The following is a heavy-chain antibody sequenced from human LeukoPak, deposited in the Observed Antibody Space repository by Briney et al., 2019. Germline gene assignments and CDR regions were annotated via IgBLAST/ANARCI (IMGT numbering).Heavy chain of an antibody. Sequence: ASVKVSCKASGYTFTSYYMHWVRQAPGQGLEWMGWINTNTGNPTYAQGFTGRFVFSLDTSVSTAYLQISSLKAEDTAVYYCASTSLTSVGAKAYYYYYYMDVWGKGTTVTVSS. D-gene: IGHD1-26*01. J-gene: IGHJ6*03. CDR1: GYTFTSYY. CDR3: ASTSLTSVGAKAYYYYYYMDV. V-gene: IGHV7-4-1*02. CDR2: INTNTGNP.